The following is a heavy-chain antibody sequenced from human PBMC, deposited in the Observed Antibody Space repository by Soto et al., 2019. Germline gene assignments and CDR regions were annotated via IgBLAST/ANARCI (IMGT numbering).Heavy chain of an antibody. D-gene: IGHD2-8*02. J-gene: IGHJ3*02. Sequence: EVQLLESGGGLVQPGGSLRLSCAASAFSFSSYGMSWVRQAPGKGLEWVSHITGSGDSIDYADSVKGRFTISRDNSKNTLFLQMNSLRVEDTAIYCCAKSHRFCTGGSCGAFDTWGQGTMVTAS. CDR1: AFSFSSYG. V-gene: IGHV3-23*01. CDR3: AKSHRFCTGGSCGAFDT. CDR2: ITGSGDSI.